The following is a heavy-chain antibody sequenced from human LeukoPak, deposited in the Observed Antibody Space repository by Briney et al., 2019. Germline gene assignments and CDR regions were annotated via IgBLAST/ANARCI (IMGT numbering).Heavy chain of an antibody. CDR3: AKESITMVRGDFDY. Sequence: GGSLRLSCAASVVTFSSYPMSWVRKAPWKGLEWVSAISGSGGSTYYADSVKGRFTISRDNSKNTLYLQMNSLRAEDTAVYYCAKESITMVRGDFDYWGQGTLVTVSS. V-gene: IGHV3-23*01. CDR2: ISGSGGST. D-gene: IGHD3-10*01. CDR1: VVTFSSYP. J-gene: IGHJ4*02.